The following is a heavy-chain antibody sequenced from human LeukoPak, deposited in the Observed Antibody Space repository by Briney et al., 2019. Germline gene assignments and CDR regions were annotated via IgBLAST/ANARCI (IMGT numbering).Heavy chain of an antibody. CDR2: IIPIFGTA. J-gene: IGHJ6*04. Sequence: PRASVKVSCKASGGTFSSYAISWVRQAPGQGLEWMGGIIPIFGTANYAQKFQGRVTITADKSTSTAYVELSSLRSEDTAVYYCARNSQSPPIVVVPAAVYYYYGMDVWGKGTTVTVSS. V-gene: IGHV1-69*06. CDR1: GGTFSSYA. CDR3: ARNSQSPPIVVVPAAVYYYYGMDV. D-gene: IGHD2-2*01.